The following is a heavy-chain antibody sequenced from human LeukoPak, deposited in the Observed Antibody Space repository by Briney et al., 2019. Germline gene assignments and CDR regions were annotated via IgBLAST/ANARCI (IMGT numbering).Heavy chain of an antibody. Sequence: SETLSLACTVSGGSISSYYWSWIRQPAGKGLEWIGRIYTSGSTNYNPSLKSRVTMSVDTSKNQFSLKLSSVTAADTAVYYCARSPQWLLSSSNWFDPWGHGTLVTVSS. V-gene: IGHV4-4*07. CDR2: IYTSGST. CDR1: GGSISSYY. D-gene: IGHD3-3*01. J-gene: IGHJ5*02. CDR3: ARSPQWLLSSSNWFDP.